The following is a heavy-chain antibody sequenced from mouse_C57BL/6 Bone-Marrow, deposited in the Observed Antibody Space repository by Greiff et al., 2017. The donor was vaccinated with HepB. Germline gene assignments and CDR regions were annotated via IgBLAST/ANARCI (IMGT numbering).Heavy chain of an antibody. V-gene: IGHV1-75*01. CDR3: ARRTMVTTGYYFDY. CDR2: IFPGSGST. D-gene: IGHD2-2*01. Sequence: VQLQQSGPELVKPGASVKISCKASGYTFTDYYINWVKQRPGQGLEWIGWIFPGSGSTYYNEKFKGKATLTVDKSSSTAYMLLSSLTSEDSAVYFCARRTMVTTGYYFDYWGQGTTLTVSS. J-gene: IGHJ2*01. CDR1: GYTFTDYY.